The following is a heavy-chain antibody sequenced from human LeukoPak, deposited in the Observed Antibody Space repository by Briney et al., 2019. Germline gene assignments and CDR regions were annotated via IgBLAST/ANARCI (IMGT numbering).Heavy chain of an antibody. Sequence: ASVKVSCKASGYTFTGYYMHWVRQAPGQGLEWMGWINPNSGGTNYAQKFQGRVTMTRDTSISTAYMELSRLRSDDTAVYYCARDGSYYYDSTPANWFDPWGQGTLVTVSS. D-gene: IGHD3-22*01. CDR3: ARDGSYYYDSTPANWFDP. CDR1: GYTFTGYY. CDR2: INPNSGGT. V-gene: IGHV1-2*02. J-gene: IGHJ5*02.